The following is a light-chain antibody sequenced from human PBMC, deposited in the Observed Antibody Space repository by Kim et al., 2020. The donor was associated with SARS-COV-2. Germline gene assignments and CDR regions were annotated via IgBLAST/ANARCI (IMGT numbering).Light chain of an antibody. CDR1: QTITTW. V-gene: IGKV1-5*03. CDR3: QHYNRTSWT. Sequence: DIQLTQSPSTLSASVRDRVTITCRASQTITTWLAWYQQKPGKAPKVLIYKTSTLDSGVPSRFSGSGSGTEFTLTISSLQPDDFATYYCQHYNRTSWTFGQGNKVDIK. CDR2: KTS. J-gene: IGKJ1*01.